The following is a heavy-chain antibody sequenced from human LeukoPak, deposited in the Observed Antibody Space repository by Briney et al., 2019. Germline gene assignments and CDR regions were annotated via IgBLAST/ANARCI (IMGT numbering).Heavy chain of an antibody. V-gene: IGHV3-74*01. J-gene: IGHJ6*02. Sequence: GGSVRLTCEASGFTFNNYGMNWVRQAQGKGLGGVAHIKNIGRSTNYADSLKRRFTISRDNPRNTLSLEMNNLRAEDTAVYYCAREKVVASQYYYYGMDVWGQGTTVTVSS. CDR3: AREKVVASQYYYYGMDV. CDR2: IKNIGRST. CDR1: GFTFNNYG. D-gene: IGHD2-15*01.